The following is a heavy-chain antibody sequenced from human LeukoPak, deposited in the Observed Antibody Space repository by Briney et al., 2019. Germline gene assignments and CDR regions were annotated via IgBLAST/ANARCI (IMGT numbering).Heavy chain of an antibody. J-gene: IGHJ4*02. V-gene: IGHV3-21*01. CDR3: AREGLAAAAYDY. Sequence: PGGSLRFSCAASGFTFSSYSMNWVRQAPGKGLEWVSSISSSSSYIYYADSVKGRFTISRDNAKNSLYLQMNSLRAEDTAVYYCAREGLAAAAYDYWGQGTLVTVSS. CDR1: GFTFSSYS. CDR2: ISSSSSYI. D-gene: IGHD6-25*01.